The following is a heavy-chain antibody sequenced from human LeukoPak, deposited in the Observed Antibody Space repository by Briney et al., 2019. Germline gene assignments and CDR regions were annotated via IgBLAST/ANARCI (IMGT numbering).Heavy chain of an antibody. J-gene: IGHJ4*02. D-gene: IGHD4-17*01. CDR1: GVAVSGYW. V-gene: IGHV3-74*01. Sequence: GGSLRLSCAAFGVAVSGYWMNWVRQAPGKGLVWVARINSDGSSTSHADSVRGRFTISRDNAKNTLYLQMNSLRVDDTAVYYCARDPKYGDLDYWGLGTLVTVSS. CDR2: INSDGSST. CDR3: ARDPKYGDLDY.